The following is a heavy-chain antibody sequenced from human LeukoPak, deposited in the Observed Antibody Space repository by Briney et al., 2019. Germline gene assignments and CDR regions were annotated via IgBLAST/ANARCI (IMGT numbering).Heavy chain of an antibody. Sequence: PSETLSLTCTVSGGSISSGGYYWSWIRQHPGKGLEWIGYIYYSGSTYYNPSLKSRVTISVDTSKNQFSLKLSSVTAADTVVYYCARVDYGDYRFDYWGQGTLVTVSS. CDR3: ARVDYGDYRFDY. D-gene: IGHD4-17*01. CDR1: GGSISSGGYY. CDR2: IYYSGST. J-gene: IGHJ4*02. V-gene: IGHV4-31*03.